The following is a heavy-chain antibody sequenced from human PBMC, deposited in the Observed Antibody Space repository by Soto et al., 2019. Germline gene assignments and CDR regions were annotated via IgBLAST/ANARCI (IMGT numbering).Heavy chain of an antibody. J-gene: IGHJ4*02. D-gene: IGHD6-13*01. CDR3: AKDVAAAGTEFY. CDR1: GFTFSSYG. V-gene: IGHV3-30*18. CDR2: ISYDGSNK. Sequence: QVQLVESGGGVVQPGRSLRLSCAASGFTFSSYGMHWVRQAPGKGLEWVAVISYDGSNKYHADSVKGRFTISRDNSKNTLYLQMNSLRAEDTAVYYCAKDVAAAGTEFYWGQGTLVTVSS.